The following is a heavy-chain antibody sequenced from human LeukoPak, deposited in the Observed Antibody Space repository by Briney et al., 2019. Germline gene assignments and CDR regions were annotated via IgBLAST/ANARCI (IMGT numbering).Heavy chain of an antibody. CDR3: ARADCTTRNCRFWYET. D-gene: IGHD1-26*01. V-gene: IGHV3-11*06. CDR2: ISSIGDT. Sequence: PGGSLRLSCTASGFSFSDYSMSWIRQAPGKGLEWISYISSIGDTVYADSVKGRFSISRDNAKNSLFLQMNSLRAEDTAVFYCARADCTTRNCRFWYETWGQGTLVTVSS. CDR1: GFSFSDYS. J-gene: IGHJ5*02.